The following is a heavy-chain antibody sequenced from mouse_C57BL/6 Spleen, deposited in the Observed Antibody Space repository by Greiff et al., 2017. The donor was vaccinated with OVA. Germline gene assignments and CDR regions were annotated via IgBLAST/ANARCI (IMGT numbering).Heavy chain of an antibody. J-gene: IGHJ2*01. Sequence: QVQLQQPGAELVKPGASVKVSCKASGYTFTSYWMHWVKQRPGQGLAWIGRIHPSDSDTNYNQKFKGKATLTVDKSSSTAYMQLSSLTSADSAVFYCAIYAPSAYYSNYNYFDYWGQGTTLTVSS. CDR2: IHPSDSDT. V-gene: IGHV1-74*01. CDR3: AIYAPSAYYSNYNYFDY. D-gene: IGHD2-5*01. CDR1: GYTFTSYW.